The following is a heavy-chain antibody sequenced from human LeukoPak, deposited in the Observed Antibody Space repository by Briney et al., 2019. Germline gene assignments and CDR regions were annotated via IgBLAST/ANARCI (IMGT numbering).Heavy chain of an antibody. CDR2: ISDSGDTT. CDR1: GFTFSSYA. CDR3: ARGAPAWELLRRFDY. Sequence: GGSLRLSCTASGFTFSSYAMSWVRQAPGKGLKWVSSISDSGDTTYYADSVKGLFTISRDNSKNTLYLQMSSLRAEDTAVYYCARGAPAWELLRRFDYWGQGTLVTVSS. J-gene: IGHJ4*02. V-gene: IGHV3-23*01. D-gene: IGHD1-26*01.